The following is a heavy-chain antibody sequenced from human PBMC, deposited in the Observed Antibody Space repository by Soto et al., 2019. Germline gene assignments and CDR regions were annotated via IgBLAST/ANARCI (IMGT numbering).Heavy chain of an antibody. V-gene: IGHV4-31*03. CDR1: GGSISSGGYY. CDR2: IYYSGST. CDR3: ARVRPPRVHSSSLYLTYNWFDP. J-gene: IGHJ5*02. D-gene: IGHD6-13*01. Sequence: QVQLQESGPGLVKPSQTLSLTCTVSGGSISSGGYYWSWIRQHPGKGLEWIGYIYYSGSTYYNPSLKSRVTISVDTSKNQFSLKLSSVTAADTAVYYCARVRPPRVHSSSLYLTYNWFDPWGQGTLVTFSS.